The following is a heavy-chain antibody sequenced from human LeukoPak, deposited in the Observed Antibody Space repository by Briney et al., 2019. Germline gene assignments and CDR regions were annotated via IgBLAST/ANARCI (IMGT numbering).Heavy chain of an antibody. Sequence: ASVNVSCTASGGTFSSYGISWVRQAPGQGLEWMGWISAYNGNTNYAQKLQGRVTMTTDTSTSTAYMELRSLRSDDTAVYYCARVGVAGTFDYWGQGTLVTVSS. CDR1: GGTFSSYG. CDR2: ISAYNGNT. CDR3: ARVGVAGTFDY. V-gene: IGHV1-18*01. D-gene: IGHD6-19*01. J-gene: IGHJ4*02.